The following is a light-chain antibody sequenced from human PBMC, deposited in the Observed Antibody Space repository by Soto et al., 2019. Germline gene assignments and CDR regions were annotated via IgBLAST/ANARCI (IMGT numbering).Light chain of an antibody. J-gene: IGKJ2*01. V-gene: IGKV3D-15*01. CDR2: DAS. CDR1: QSVSSY. Sequence: IVLTQSPATLSLSPGERATLSCRASQSVSSYLAWYQQKPGQAPRLLIYDASNRATGIPARFSGSGSGTEFTLSISNLQSEDSAVYYCQQYESWPPLFTFGQGTKVAI. CDR3: QQYESWPPLFT.